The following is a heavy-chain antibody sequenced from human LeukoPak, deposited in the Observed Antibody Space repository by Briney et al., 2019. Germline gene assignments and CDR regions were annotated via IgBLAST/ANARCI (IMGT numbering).Heavy chain of an antibody. CDR3: ARGNDFWSGSPKFDY. CDR1: GGTFSSYA. CDR2: IIPIFGTA. V-gene: IGHV1-69*01. J-gene: IGHJ4*02. Sequence: ASVKVSCKASGGTFSSYAISWVRQAPGQGLEWMGGIIPIFGTANYVQKFQGRVTITADESTSTAYMELSSLRSEDTAVYYCARGNDFWSGSPKFDYWGQGTLVTVSS. D-gene: IGHD3-3*01.